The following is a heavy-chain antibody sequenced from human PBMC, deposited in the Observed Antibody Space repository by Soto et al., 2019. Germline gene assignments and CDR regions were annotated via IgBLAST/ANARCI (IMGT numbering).Heavy chain of an antibody. CDR3: ARDQYGDARHDYYYYGMDV. CDR2: IWYDGSNK. D-gene: IGHD4-17*01. CDR1: GFTFSSYG. Sequence: GGSLRLSCAASGFTFSSYGMHWVRQAPGKGLEWVAVIWYDGSNKYYADSVKGRFTISRDNSKNTLYLQMNSLRAEDTAVYYCARDQYGDARHDYYYYGMDVWGQGTTVTVSS. J-gene: IGHJ6*02. V-gene: IGHV3-33*01.